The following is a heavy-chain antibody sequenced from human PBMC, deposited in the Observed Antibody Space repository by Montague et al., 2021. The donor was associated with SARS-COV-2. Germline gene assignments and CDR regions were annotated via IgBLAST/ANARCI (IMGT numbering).Heavy chain of an antibody. CDR3: ARGATGY. Sequence: SETLSLTCAVYGGSFSDYHWTWIRQSPGERLEWIGQINHGGSTKYNPSLKSRVTISIDTSKKQFSLKLTSVTAADTAVYYCARGATGYWGQGTLVTVSS. CDR2: INHGGST. D-gene: IGHD1-1*01. J-gene: IGHJ4*02. V-gene: IGHV4-34*01. CDR1: GGSFSDYH.